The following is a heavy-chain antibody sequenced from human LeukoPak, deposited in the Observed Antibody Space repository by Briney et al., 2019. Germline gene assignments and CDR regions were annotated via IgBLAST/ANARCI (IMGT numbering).Heavy chain of an antibody. CDR1: GGSISSYY. V-gene: IGHV4-59*01. D-gene: IGHD6-13*01. CDR3: ARSGYSSSWYKRGTHNWFDP. CDR2: IYYSGST. Sequence: SETLSLTCTVSGGSISSYYWSWIRQPPGKGLEWIGYIYYSGSTNYNPSLKSRVTISVDTSKNQFSLKLSSVTAADTAVYYCARSGYSSSWYKRGTHNWFDPWGQGTLVTVSS. J-gene: IGHJ5*02.